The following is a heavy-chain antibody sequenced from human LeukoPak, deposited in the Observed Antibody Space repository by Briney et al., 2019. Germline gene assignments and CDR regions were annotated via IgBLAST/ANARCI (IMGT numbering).Heavy chain of an antibody. CDR2: ISSSSSYI. CDR3: ARLSPYIVVVPAAADNWFDP. V-gene: IGHV3-21*01. CDR1: GFTFSDYS. Sequence: GGSLRLSCAASGFTFSDYSMNWVRQAPGKGLEWVSSISSSSSYIYYADSVKGRFTISRDNAKNSLYLQMNSLRAEDTAVYYCARLSPYIVVVPAAADNWFDPWGQGTLVTVSS. J-gene: IGHJ5*02. D-gene: IGHD2-2*01.